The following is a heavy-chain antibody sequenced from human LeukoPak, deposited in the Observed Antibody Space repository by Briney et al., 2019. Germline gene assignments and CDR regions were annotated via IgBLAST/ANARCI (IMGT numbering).Heavy chain of an antibody. J-gene: IGHJ4*02. D-gene: IGHD3-10*01. V-gene: IGHV3-21*01. CDR3: AKGLDTMVRGVIQENLFDY. CDR1: GFTFSSYS. Sequence: PGGSLRLSCAASGFTFSSYSMNWVRPAPGKGLEWVSSISSSSSYIYYADSVKGRFTISRDNSKNTLYLQMNSLRAEDTAVYYCAKGLDTMVRGVIQENLFDYWGQGTLVTVSS. CDR2: ISSSSSYI.